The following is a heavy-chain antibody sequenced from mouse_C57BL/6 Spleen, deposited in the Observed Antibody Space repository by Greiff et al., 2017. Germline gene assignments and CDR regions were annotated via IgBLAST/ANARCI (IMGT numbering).Heavy chain of an antibody. D-gene: IGHD4-1*01. J-gene: IGHJ1*03. CDR2: IDPETGGT. CDR3: TRGVGRGYFDV. Sequence: VQLQQSGAELVRPGASVTLSCKASGYTFTDYEMYWVKQTPVHGLEWIGAIDPETGGTAYNQKFKGKAILTADKSSSTAYMELRSLTSEDSAVYYCTRGVGRGYFDVWGTGTTVTVSS. V-gene: IGHV1-15*01. CDR1: GYTFTDYE.